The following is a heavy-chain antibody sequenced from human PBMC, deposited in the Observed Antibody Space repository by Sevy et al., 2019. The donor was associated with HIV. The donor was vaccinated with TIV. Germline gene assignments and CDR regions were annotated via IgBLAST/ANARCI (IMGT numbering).Heavy chain of an antibody. CDR3: AKESGYSTLTGAFDI. D-gene: IGHD5-12*01. CDR1: GFSVSSYY. Sequence: GGSLRLSCAASGFSVSSYYMSWVRQAPGKGLEWVSLIYDVSSTYFADSVRGRFTISRDSSKNTLYLQMNSLRADDTAVYYCAKESGYSTLTGAFDIWGQGTMVTVSS. J-gene: IGHJ3*02. CDR2: IYDVSST. V-gene: IGHV3-53*01.